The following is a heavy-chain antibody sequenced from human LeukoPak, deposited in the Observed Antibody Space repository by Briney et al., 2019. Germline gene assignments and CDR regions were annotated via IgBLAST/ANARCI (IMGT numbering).Heavy chain of an antibody. D-gene: IGHD2-15*01. CDR2: GYYSGST. Sequence: PSETLSLTCTVSGGSIKSNYWSWIRQPPGKGLEWIGYGYYSGSTNYNPSLKSRVTISLDTSKSQFSLKLSSVTTADTAVYYCAKDQLNRFCSSGSCSITHDSWGQGTLVTVSS. CDR1: GGSIKSNY. V-gene: IGHV4-59*01. CDR3: AKDQLNRFCSSGSCSITHDS. J-gene: IGHJ4*02.